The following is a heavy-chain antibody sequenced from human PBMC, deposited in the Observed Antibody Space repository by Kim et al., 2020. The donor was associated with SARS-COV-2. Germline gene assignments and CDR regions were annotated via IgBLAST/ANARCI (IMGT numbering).Heavy chain of an antibody. CDR3: AREVVVVPAAMIYYYYYGMDV. CDR2: IIPILGIA. V-gene: IGHV1-69*04. CDR1: GGTFSSYA. D-gene: IGHD2-2*01. J-gene: IGHJ6*02. Sequence: SVKVSCKASGGTFSSYAISWVRQAPGQGLEWMGRIIPILGIANYAQKFQGRVTITADKSTSTAYMELSSLRSEDTAVYYCAREVVVVPAAMIYYYYYGMDVWGQGTTVTVSS.